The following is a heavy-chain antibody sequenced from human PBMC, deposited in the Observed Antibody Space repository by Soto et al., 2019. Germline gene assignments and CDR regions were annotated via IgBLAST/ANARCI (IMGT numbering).Heavy chain of an antibody. J-gene: IGHJ6*03. V-gene: IGHV1-3*01. Sequence: QVQLVQSGAEVKKPGASVKVSCKASGYTFTSYAMHWVRRAPGQRLEWMGWINAGNGNTKYSQKCQGRVPITRDTSASRAYMELSSLRSEDTAVYYCARTCSGGSCYSERYYYSMDVWGKGTTVTVSS. CDR1: GYTFTSYA. CDR3: ARTCSGGSCYSERYYYSMDV. D-gene: IGHD2-15*01. CDR2: INAGNGNT.